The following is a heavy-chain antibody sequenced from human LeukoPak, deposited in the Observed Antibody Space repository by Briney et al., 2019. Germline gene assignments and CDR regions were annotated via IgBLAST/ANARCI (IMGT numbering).Heavy chain of an antibody. Sequence: GGSLRLSCAASGFTFSSYWMSWVRQAPGKGLEWVANIKQDGSEKYYVDPVKGRFTISRDNAKNSLYLQMNSLRAEDTAVYYCARDRTGGYSYGYERYFDYWGQGTLVTVSS. V-gene: IGHV3-7*05. CDR1: GFTFSSYW. J-gene: IGHJ4*02. D-gene: IGHD5-18*01. CDR2: IKQDGSEK. CDR3: ARDRTGGYSYGYERYFDY.